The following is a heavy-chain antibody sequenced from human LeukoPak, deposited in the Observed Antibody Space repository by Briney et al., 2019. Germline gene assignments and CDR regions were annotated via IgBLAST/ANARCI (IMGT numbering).Heavy chain of an antibody. J-gene: IGHJ4*02. D-gene: IGHD3-9*01. CDR3: ARQGYLRYFDWLLFLY. V-gene: IGHV5-51*01. Sequence: GESLKISCKGSGYSFTSYWIGWVRQMPGKGLEWMGIIYPGDSDTRYSPSFQGQVTISADKSISTAYLQWSSLKASDTAVYYCARQGYLRYFDWLLFLYWGQGTLVTVSS. CDR1: GYSFTSYW. CDR2: IYPGDSDT.